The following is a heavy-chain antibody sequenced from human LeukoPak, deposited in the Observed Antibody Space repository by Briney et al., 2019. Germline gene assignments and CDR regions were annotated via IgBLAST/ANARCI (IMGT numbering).Heavy chain of an antibody. Sequence: PGGSLRLSCAASGFTFSSYGMHWVRQAPGKGLEWVAVISYDGSNKYYADSVKGRFTISRDNSKNTLYLQMNSLRAEDTAVYYCAKGRRYYDSSVPFDYWGQGTLVTVSS. CDR3: AKGRRYYDSSVPFDY. V-gene: IGHV3-30*18. CDR1: GFTFSSYG. J-gene: IGHJ4*02. CDR2: ISYDGSNK. D-gene: IGHD3-22*01.